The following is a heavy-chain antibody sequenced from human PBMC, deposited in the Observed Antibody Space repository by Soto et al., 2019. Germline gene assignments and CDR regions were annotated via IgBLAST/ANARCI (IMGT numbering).Heavy chain of an antibody. D-gene: IGHD3-3*01. CDR2: IYYGGST. V-gene: IGHV4-31*03. CDR3: VRGQPHRITIFEVVIRSYDYGMDV. J-gene: IGHJ6*02. Sequence: TLSLTCTVSGGSISSGGYYWSWIRQHPGKGLEWIGNIYYGGSTFYNPSLESRITMAVDTSKNQFSLKLSSVTAADTAVYFCVRGQPHRITIFEVVIRSYDYGMDVWGQGTTVTVSS. CDR1: GGSISSGGYY.